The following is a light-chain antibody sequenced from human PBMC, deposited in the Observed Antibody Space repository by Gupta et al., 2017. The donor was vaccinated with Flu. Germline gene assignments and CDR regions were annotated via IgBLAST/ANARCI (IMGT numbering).Light chain of an antibody. V-gene: IGKV3-11*01. Sequence: IVLTQSPATLSLSPGERATLSCRASQSVGNYLAWFKQKPGQAPRLLMYDASNRDTGITARFCGSGCGKDFSLTISSREPEDFAVYFCQKRGNWPPFTFGPGTKVDI. J-gene: IGKJ3*01. CDR3: QKRGNWPPFT. CDR2: DAS. CDR1: QSVGNY.